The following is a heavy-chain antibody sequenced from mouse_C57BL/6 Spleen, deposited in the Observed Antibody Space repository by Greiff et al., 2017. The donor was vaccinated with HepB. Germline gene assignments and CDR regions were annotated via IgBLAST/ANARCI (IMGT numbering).Heavy chain of an antibody. CDR1: GYTFTDYY. Sequence: QVQLQQSGAELVRPGASVKLSCKASGYTFTDYYINWVKQRPGQGLEWIARIYPGSGNTYYNEKFKGKATLTAEKSSSTAYMQLSSLTSEDSAVYFCAREDQTGYSFDYWGQGTTLTVSS. CDR3: AREDQTGYSFDY. CDR2: IYPGSGNT. V-gene: IGHV1-76*01. J-gene: IGHJ2*01. D-gene: IGHD4-1*01.